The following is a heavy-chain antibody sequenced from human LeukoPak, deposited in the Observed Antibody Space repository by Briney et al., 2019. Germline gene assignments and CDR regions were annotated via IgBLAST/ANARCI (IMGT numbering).Heavy chain of an antibody. V-gene: IGHV3-66*02. J-gene: IGHJ4*02. Sequence: PGGSLRLSCAASGFTVSSNYMSWVRQAPGKGLEWVSVIYSGGSTYYADSVKGRFTISRDNSKNTLYLQMDSLRAEDTAVYYCARRLFSSGWLDYWGQGTLVTVSS. D-gene: IGHD6-19*01. CDR2: IYSGGST. CDR3: ARRLFSSGWLDY. CDR1: GFTVSSNY.